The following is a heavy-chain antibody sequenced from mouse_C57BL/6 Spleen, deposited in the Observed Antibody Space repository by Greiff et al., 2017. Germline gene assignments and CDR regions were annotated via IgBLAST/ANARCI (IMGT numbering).Heavy chain of an antibody. CDR2: ISSGSSTI. CDR1: GFTFSDYG. J-gene: IGHJ3*01. Sequence: EVMLVESGGGLVKPGGSLKLSCAASGFTFSDYGMHWVRQAPEKGLGWVAYISSGSSTIYYADTVKGRFTISRDNAKNTLFLQMTSLRAEDTAMYYCASRGGNYWFAYWGQGTLVTVSA. V-gene: IGHV5-17*01. CDR3: ASRGGNYWFAY. D-gene: IGHD2-1*01.